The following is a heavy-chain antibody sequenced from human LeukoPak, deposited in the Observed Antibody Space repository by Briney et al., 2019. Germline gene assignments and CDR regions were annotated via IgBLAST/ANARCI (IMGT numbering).Heavy chain of an antibody. CDR2: ISGSGGST. CDR1: GFTFSGYA. Sequence: GGSLRLSCAASGFTFSGYAMSWVRQAPGKGLEWVSAISGSGGSTYYADSVKGRFTISRDNSKNTLYLQMNSLRAEDTAVYYCAKGGVRFLEWLAYVDVWGKGTTVTVSS. D-gene: IGHD3-3*01. J-gene: IGHJ6*03. CDR3: AKGGVRFLEWLAYVDV. V-gene: IGHV3-23*01.